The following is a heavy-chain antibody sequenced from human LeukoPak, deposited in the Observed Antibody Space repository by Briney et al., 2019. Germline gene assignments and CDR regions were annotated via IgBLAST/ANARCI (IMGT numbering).Heavy chain of an antibody. J-gene: IGHJ4*02. CDR1: GYTFTGYY. V-gene: IGHV1-2*02. CDR2: INPNSGGT. D-gene: IGHD3-22*01. Sequence: ASVKVSCMASGYTFTGYYMHWGRQAPGQGLEWMGWINPNSGGTNYAQKFQGRVTMTRDTSISTAYMELSRLRSDDTAVYYCATSRYYYESSGYSTFDYWGQGTLVTVSS. CDR3: ATSRYYYESSGYSTFDY.